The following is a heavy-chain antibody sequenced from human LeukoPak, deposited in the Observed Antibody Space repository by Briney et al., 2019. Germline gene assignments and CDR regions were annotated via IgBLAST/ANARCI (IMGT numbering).Heavy chain of an antibody. CDR2: IYYSGST. CDR3: ARGEAAAAADWYFDL. Sequence: PSETLSLTCTVSGGSISSSSYYWGWIRQPPGKGLEWIGSIYYSGSTYYNPSLKSRVTIPVDTSKNQFSLKLSSVTATDTAVYYCARGEAAAAADWYFDLWGRGTLVTVSS. CDR1: GGSISSSSYY. V-gene: IGHV4-39*07. J-gene: IGHJ2*01. D-gene: IGHD6-13*01.